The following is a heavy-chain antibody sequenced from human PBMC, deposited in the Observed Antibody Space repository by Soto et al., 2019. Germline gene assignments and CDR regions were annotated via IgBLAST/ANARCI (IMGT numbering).Heavy chain of an antibody. CDR2: INPSGGYT. Sequence: ASVKVSCKASGYTFSSYYMNWVRQAPGQGLEWLGIINPSGGYTTYAQRILGRVTKTSDTSTSTVQMELGSLTSEDTAVYYCARGGGIVVVTAPYDHWG. CDR1: GYTFSSYY. D-gene: IGHD2-21*02. V-gene: IGHV1-46*03. J-gene: IGHJ4*01. CDR3: ARGGGIVVVTAPYDH.